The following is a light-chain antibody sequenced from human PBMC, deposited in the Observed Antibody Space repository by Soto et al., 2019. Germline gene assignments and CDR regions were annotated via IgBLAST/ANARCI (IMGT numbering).Light chain of an antibody. CDR2: LNSDGSH. Sequence: QSVLTQSPSASASLGASVKLTCTLSSGHSSYAIAWHQQQPEKGPRYLMKLNSDGSHSKGDGIPDRFSGSSSGAERYLTISSLQSEDEADYYRQTWGTGIAVFGGGTKLTVL. J-gene: IGLJ3*02. CDR1: SGHSSYA. CDR3: QTWGTGIAV. V-gene: IGLV4-69*01.